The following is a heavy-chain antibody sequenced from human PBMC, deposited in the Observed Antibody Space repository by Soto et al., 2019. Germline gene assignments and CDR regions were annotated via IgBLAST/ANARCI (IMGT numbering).Heavy chain of an antibody. CDR3: ARGGYSGSYLRPEFDY. CDR1: GYTFTSYY. D-gene: IGHD1-26*01. Sequence: GASVKVSCKASGYTFTSYYMHWVRQAPRQGLEWMGIINPSGGSTSYAQKFQGRVTMTRDTSTSTVYMELSSLRSEDTAVYYCARGGYSGSYLRPEFDYWGQGTLVTVSS. J-gene: IGHJ4*02. CDR2: INPSGGST. V-gene: IGHV1-46*01.